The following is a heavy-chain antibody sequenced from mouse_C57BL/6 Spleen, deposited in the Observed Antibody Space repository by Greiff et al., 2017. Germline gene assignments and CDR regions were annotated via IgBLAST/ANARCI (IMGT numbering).Heavy chain of an antibody. CDR2: IYPGDGDT. CDR1: GYAFSSSW. J-gene: IGHJ2*01. Sequence: QVQLQQSGPELVKPGASVKISCKASGYAFSSSWMNWVKQRPGQGLEWIGRIYPGDGDTNYNGKFKGKATLTADNSSSTAYMQLSSLTSEDSAVYFCAITGTGYYFDYWGQGTTLTVSS. CDR3: AITGTGYYFDY. D-gene: IGHD4-1*01. V-gene: IGHV1-82*01.